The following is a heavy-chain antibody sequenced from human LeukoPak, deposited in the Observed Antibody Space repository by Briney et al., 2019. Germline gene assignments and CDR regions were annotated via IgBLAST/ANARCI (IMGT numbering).Heavy chain of an antibody. D-gene: IGHD3-22*01. Sequence: ASVKVSRKASGYTFTRYYMHGVRQAGSQGREGMGWINPNSGGTNYAQKFQGMVTMTRDTSISTAYMELSRLRSDDTAVYYFARELHDSSGYYYGLTDYWGQGTLVTVSS. CDR3: ARELHDSSGYYYGLTDY. CDR1: GYTFTRYY. V-gene: IGHV1-2*02. CDR2: INPNSGGT. J-gene: IGHJ4*02.